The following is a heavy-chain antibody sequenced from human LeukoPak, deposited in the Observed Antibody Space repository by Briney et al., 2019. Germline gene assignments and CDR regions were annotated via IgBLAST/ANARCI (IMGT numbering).Heavy chain of an antibody. J-gene: IGHJ4*02. V-gene: IGHV7-4-1*02. CDR1: GYTFTTYA. CDR2: INTNTGNP. CDR3: ARGAGAYNWGGTPIDY. Sequence: ASVKVSCKASGYTFTTYAINWVRQAPGQGLEWMGWINTNTGNPAYAQDFTGRFVFSLDTSVSTAYLQISSLKAEDTAVYYCARGAGAYNWGGTPIDYWGQGALVTVSS. D-gene: IGHD1-1*01.